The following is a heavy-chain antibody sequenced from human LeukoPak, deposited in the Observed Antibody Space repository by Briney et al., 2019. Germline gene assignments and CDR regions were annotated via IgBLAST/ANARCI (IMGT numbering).Heavy chain of an antibody. V-gene: IGHV4-59*08. Sequence: PSETLSLTCKVSGGSISGHYWNWIRQPPGKGLEWIGNIDSSGSTTYNPSLKSRVTISLDKSRNQFSLKLSSVTAADTAVYYCARHDSLYYDSSDYYYVTGNCFDPWGQGTLVTVSS. CDR3: ARHDSLYYDSSDYYYVTGNCFDP. J-gene: IGHJ5*02. CDR1: GGSISGHY. D-gene: IGHD3-22*01. CDR2: IDSSGST.